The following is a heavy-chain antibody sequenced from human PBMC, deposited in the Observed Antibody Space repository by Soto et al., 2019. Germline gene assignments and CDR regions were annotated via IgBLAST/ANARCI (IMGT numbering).Heavy chain of an antibody. CDR2: LVGNGGDR. CDR3: AKDFIANNGVWEAFDM. V-gene: IGHV3-23*01. CDR1: GFSFSAYA. J-gene: IGHJ3*02. D-gene: IGHD2-8*01. Sequence: XXSLRLSCAASGFSFSAYAMHWVPQAPGKGLQWVSGLVGNGGDRNYADSVRGRFTVSRDNSKNTLYLQMNNLRDEDTAVYYCAKDFIANNGVWEAFDMWGRGTEVTVSS.